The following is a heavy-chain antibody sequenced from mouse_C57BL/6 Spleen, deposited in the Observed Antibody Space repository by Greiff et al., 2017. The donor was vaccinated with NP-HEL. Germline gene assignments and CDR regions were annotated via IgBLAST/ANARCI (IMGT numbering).Heavy chain of an antibody. CDR1: GYTFTSYG. V-gene: IGHV1-81*01. CDR3: AREGTRITTVVARYFDV. CDR2: IYPRSVNT. Sequence: QVQLQQSGAELARPGASVKLSCKASGYTFTSYGISWVKQRTGQGLEWIGEIYPRSVNTYYNEKFKGKATLTADKSSSTAYMELRSLTSEDSAVYFCAREGTRITTVVARYFDVWGTGTTVTVSS. D-gene: IGHD1-1*01. J-gene: IGHJ1*03.